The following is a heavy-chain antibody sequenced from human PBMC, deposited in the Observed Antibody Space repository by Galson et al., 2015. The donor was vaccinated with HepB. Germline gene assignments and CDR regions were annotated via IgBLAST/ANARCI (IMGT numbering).Heavy chain of an antibody. Sequence: SLRLSCAASGFTFSSYWMSWVRQAPGKGLEWVANIKQDGSEKYYVDSVKGRFTISRDNAKNSLYLQMNSLRAEDTAVYYCAREGAAAGVNWSFDLWGRGTLVTVSS. D-gene: IGHD6-25*01. J-gene: IGHJ2*01. V-gene: IGHV3-7*01. CDR3: AREGAAAGVNWSFDL. CDR2: IKQDGSEK. CDR1: GFTFSSYW.